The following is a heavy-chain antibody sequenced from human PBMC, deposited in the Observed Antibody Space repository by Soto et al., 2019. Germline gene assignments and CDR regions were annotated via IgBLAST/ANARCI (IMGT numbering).Heavy chain of an antibody. J-gene: IGHJ5*02. D-gene: IGHD2-15*01. CDR1: GFIFSNYA. V-gene: IGHV3-30*04. CDR3: AREMKSATWWIFWFDP. CDR2: ISYDGGSK. Sequence: QVQLVESGGGVVQPGRSLRLTCEASGFIFSNYALHWVRQAPGKGLEWVAVISYDGGSKFHADSVKGRFTVSRDNSKNSLYLQMNSLRAEDTALYYCAREMKSATWWIFWFDPRGQGTLVSVSS.